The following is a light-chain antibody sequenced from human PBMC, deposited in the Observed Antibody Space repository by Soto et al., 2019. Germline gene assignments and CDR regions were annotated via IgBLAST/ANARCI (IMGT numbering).Light chain of an antibody. Sequence: DIQMTQSPSTLSASVGDRVTITCRASQSINNWLAWYQQKPGNAPKLLIFDASSLESGVPSRFSGSGSGTEFSLTISSLQPDEFAIYYRHHLTCGQRTKVEVK. CDR2: DAS. CDR1: QSINNW. CDR3: HHLT. J-gene: IGKJ1*01. V-gene: IGKV1-5*01.